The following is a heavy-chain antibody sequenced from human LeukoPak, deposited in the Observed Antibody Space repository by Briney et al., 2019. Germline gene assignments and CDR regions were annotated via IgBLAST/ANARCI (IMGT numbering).Heavy chain of an antibody. CDR3: AFTDSSSYYYVY. J-gene: IGHJ4*02. D-gene: IGHD3-22*01. Sequence: ASVKVSCKASGGTFSSYAISWVRQAPGQGLEWMGGIIPIFGTANYAQKFQGRVTITADESTSTAYMELSSLRSEDTAVYYCAFTDSSSYYYVYWGQGTLVTVSS. CDR2: IIPIFGTA. V-gene: IGHV1-69*13. CDR1: GGTFSSYA.